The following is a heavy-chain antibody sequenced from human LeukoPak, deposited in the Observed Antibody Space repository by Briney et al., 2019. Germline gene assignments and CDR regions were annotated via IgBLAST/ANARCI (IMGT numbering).Heavy chain of an antibody. J-gene: IGHJ3*02. Sequence: PGGSLRLSCAASGFTFSSYDMHWVRQATGKGLEWVSAIGTAGDTYYPGSVKGRFTISRENAKNSLYLQMNSLRAEDTAVYYCARKGPHINAFDIWGQGTMVTVSS. CDR3: ARKGPHINAFDI. V-gene: IGHV3-13*01. D-gene: IGHD2-21*01. CDR2: IGTAGDT. CDR1: GFTFSSYD.